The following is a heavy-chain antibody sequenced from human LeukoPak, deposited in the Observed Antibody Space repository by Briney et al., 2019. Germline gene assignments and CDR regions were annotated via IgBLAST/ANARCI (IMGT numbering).Heavy chain of an antibody. Sequence: ASETLSLTRTVSGSSVNHYYWNWLRQPPGKGLEWIGRIYTNGATNYNPSLKSRVTMSIDTSKNQFSLKFKSVTAADTAVYYCARGPLGSGWYVADWYFGLWGRGALVTVSS. D-gene: IGHD6-19*01. CDR2: IYTNGAT. CDR1: GSSVNHYY. CDR3: ARGPLGSGWYVADWYFGL. V-gene: IGHV4-4*07. J-gene: IGHJ2*01.